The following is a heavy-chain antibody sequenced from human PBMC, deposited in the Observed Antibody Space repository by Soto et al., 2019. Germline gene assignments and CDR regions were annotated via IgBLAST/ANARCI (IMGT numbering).Heavy chain of an antibody. Sequence: SETLSLTCAVSGGSISSSNWWSWVRQPPGKGLEWIGEIYHSGSTNYNPSLKSRVTISVDKSKNQFSLKLSSVTAADTAVYYCARAYYYGSKDLNWFDPWGQGTLVTVSS. CDR3: ARAYYYGSKDLNWFDP. CDR2: IYHSGST. D-gene: IGHD3-10*01. V-gene: IGHV4-4*02. CDR1: GGSISSSNW. J-gene: IGHJ5*02.